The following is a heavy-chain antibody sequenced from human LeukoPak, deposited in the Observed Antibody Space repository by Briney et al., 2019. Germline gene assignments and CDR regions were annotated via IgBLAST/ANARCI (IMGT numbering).Heavy chain of an antibody. V-gene: IGHV3-48*04. D-gene: IGHD3-9*01. CDR1: GFTFSSYS. CDR3: ARSENFDWLREAADY. Sequence: GGSLRLSCAASGFTFSSYSMNWVRQAPGKGLEWVSYISSSSSTIYYADSVKGRFTISRDNAKNSLYLQMNSLRAEDTAVSYCARSENFDWLREAADYWGQGTLVTVSS. CDR2: ISSSSSTI. J-gene: IGHJ4*02.